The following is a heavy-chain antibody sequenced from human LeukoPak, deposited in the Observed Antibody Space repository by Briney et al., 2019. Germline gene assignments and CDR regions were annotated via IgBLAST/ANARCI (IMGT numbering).Heavy chain of an antibody. J-gene: IGHJ4*02. D-gene: IGHD3-22*01. V-gene: IGHV4-4*07. CDR2: IYTSGST. CDR1: GGSISSYY. CDR3: ARGNRYYDSSGYSQGSDY. Sequence: PSETLSLTCTVSGGSISSYYWSWIRQPAGKGLEWIGRIYTSGSTNYNPSLKSRVTISVDTSKNQFSLKLSSVTAADTAVYYCARGNRYYDSSGYSQGSDYWGQGTLVTVSS.